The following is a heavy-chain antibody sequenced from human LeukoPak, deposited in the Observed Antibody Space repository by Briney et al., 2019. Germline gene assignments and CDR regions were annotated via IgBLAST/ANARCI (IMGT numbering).Heavy chain of an antibody. D-gene: IGHD6-19*01. V-gene: IGHV4-59*08. CDR1: GGSISSYY. CDR2: IYYSGNT. J-gene: IGHJ4*02. CDR3: ARQSLPGYRSGWLFDY. Sequence: SETLSLTCIVSGGSISSYYWSWIRQPSGKGLEWIGYIYYSGNTNHNPSLKSRVTISVDMSKNQFSLKLSSVTAADTAVYYCARQSLPGYRSGWLFDYWGQGTLVTVSS.